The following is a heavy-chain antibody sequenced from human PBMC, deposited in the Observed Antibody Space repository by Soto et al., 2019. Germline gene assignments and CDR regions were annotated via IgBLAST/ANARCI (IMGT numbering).Heavy chain of an antibody. CDR2: IYWDDDK. D-gene: IGHD6-13*01. CDR1: GFSLSTSGVG. CDR3: AHSRIAADAGWFDP. V-gene: IGHV2-5*02. J-gene: IGHJ5*02. Sequence: QITLKESGPPLVKPTQTLTLTCTFSGFSLSTSGVGVGWIRQPPGKALEWLALIYWDDDKRYSPSLKSRLTITKDTSKNQVVLTMTNMDPVDTATYYCAHSRIAADAGWFDPWGQGTLVTVSS.